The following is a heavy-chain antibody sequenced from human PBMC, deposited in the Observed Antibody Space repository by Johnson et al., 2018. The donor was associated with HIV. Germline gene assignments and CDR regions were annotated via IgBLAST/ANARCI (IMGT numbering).Heavy chain of an antibody. J-gene: IGHJ3*02. V-gene: IGHV3-64*01. CDR3: ARGPYCSSSGCYGSGTYSSAFDI. D-gene: IGHD2-2*01. CDR2: ISSNGGST. Sequence: MLLVESGGGVVQPGRSLRLSCAASGFTFSSYAMHWVRQAPGKGLEYVSAISSNGGSTYYANSVKGRFRISRDNAKNSLHLQMNSLRAEDTAVYYCARGPYCSSSGCYGSGTYSSAFDIWGQGTMVTVSS. CDR1: GFTFSSYA.